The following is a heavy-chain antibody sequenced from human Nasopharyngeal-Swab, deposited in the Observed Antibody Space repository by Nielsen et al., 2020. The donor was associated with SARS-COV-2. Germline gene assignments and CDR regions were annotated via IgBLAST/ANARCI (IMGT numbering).Heavy chain of an antibody. Sequence: GESLKISCEGSGYSFTSYWISWVRQMPGKGLEWMGRIDPSDSYTNYRPSFQGHVTISADKSISTAYLQWSSLKASDTAMYYCARQGESINNDYWGQGTLVTVSS. D-gene: IGHD5-12*01. J-gene: IGHJ4*02. V-gene: IGHV5-10-1*01. CDR2: IDPSDSYT. CDR3: ARQGESINNDY. CDR1: GYSFTSYW.